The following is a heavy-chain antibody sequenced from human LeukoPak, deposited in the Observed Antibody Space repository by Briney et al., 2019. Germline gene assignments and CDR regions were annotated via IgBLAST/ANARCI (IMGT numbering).Heavy chain of an antibody. J-gene: IGHJ5*02. CDR3: AKVRPITMVRGVNPDWFDP. V-gene: IGHV3-23*01. D-gene: IGHD3-10*01. CDR1: GFTFSSYA. CDR2: SSGSGGST. Sequence: GGSLRLSCAASGFTFSSYAMSWVRQAPGKGLEWVSASSGSGGSTYYADSVKGRFTISRDNSKNTLYLQMNSLRAEDTAVYYCAKVRPITMVRGVNPDWFDPWGQGTLVTVSS.